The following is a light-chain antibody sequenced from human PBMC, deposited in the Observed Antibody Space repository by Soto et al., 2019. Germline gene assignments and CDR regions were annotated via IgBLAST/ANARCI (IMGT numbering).Light chain of an antibody. CDR3: QQYRNWPYT. CDR1: QTVGIS. J-gene: IGKJ5*01. CDR2: NTS. V-gene: IGKV3-15*01. Sequence: EIVLTQSPATLSVSPGEGATLSCRASQTVGISLAWYQQKPGQAPRLLIYNTSTRGPGIPARFSGSGSGTEFTLTINSLQSEDFVVYYCQQYRNWPYTFGQGTRLEIK.